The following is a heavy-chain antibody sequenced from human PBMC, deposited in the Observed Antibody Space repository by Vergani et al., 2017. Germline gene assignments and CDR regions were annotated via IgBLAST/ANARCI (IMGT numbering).Heavy chain of an antibody. J-gene: IGHJ2*01. CDR3: AKDHNDFWSVYPNHSPFDL. CDR1: VFTFDDYA. CDR2: ISWNSGSI. D-gene: IGHD3-3*01. V-gene: IGHV3-9*01. Sequence: EVQLVESGGGLVQPGRSLRLSCAASVFTFDDYAMHWVRQAPGKGLEWVSGISWNSGSIGYADSVKGRFTISRDNAKNSLYLQMNSLRAEDTALYYCAKDHNDFWSVYPNHSPFDLWGRGTLVTVSS.